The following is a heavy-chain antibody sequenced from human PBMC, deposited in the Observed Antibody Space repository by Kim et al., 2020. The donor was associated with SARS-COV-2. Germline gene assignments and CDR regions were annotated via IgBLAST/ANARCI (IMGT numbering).Heavy chain of an antibody. D-gene: IGHD3-3*02. CDR2: IIPTDGSA. J-gene: IGHJ6*02. Sequence: ASVKVSCRASGYTFSRYYIHWVRQAPGQGLEWMGIIIPTDGSATYAQKFQDRVTMTRDMSTSTVYMELSSLRSEDTAVYYCARYIFGVVGGMDVWGQGTTVTVSS. V-gene: IGHV1-46*01. CDR1: GYTFSRYY. CDR3: ARYIFGVVGGMDV.